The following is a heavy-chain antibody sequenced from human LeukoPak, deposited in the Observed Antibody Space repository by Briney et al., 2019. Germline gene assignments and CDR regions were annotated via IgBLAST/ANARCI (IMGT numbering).Heavy chain of an antibody. CDR3: ARNAEYFQY. J-gene: IGHJ1*01. CDR2: IYYSGST. V-gene: IGHV4-59*01. CDR1: GGSISSYY. Sequence: SETLSLTCTVSGGSISSYYWSWIRQPPGKGLEWIGYIYYSGSTNYNPSLKSRLTISVDRSKNQFSLKLSSVTAADTAVYYCARNAEYFQYWGQGTLVAVSS.